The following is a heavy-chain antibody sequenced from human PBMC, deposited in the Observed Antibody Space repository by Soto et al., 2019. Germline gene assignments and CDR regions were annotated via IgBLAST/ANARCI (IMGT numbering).Heavy chain of an antibody. D-gene: IGHD2-2*01. Sequence: ASVKVSCKASGGTFSSYAISWVRQAPGQGLEWMGGIIPIFGTANYAQKFQGRVTITADESTSTAYMELSCLRSEDTAVYYCASYCSSTSCSYYYYYYGMDVWGQGTTVTVSS. CDR1: GGTFSSYA. V-gene: IGHV1-69*13. CDR3: ASYCSSTSCSYYYYYYGMDV. J-gene: IGHJ6*02. CDR2: IIPIFGTA.